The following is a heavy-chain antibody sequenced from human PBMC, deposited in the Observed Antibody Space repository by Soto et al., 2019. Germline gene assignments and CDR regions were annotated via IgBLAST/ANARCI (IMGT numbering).Heavy chain of an antibody. V-gene: IGHV4-39*01. CDR3: ARHTYYYDSSGYYLAELNWFDP. J-gene: IGHJ5*02. CDR2: SYYSGST. Sequence: PSETLSLTCTVSGGSISSSSYYWGRIRQPPGQGLEWIGSSYYSGSTYYNPSLKSRVTISVDTSKNQFSLKLSSVTAADTAVYYCARHTYYYDSSGYYLAELNWFDPWGQGTLVTVSS. CDR1: GGSISSSSYY. D-gene: IGHD3-22*01.